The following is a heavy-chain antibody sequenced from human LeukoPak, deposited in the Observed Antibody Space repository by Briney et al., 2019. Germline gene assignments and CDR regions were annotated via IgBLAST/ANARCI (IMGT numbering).Heavy chain of an antibody. V-gene: IGHV1-2*02. CDR2: INPNSGGT. D-gene: IGHD4-17*01. CDR1: GYTFTGYY. J-gene: IGHJ4*02. CDR3: ARELIMTTVTRDY. Sequence: ASVKVSCKASGYTFTGYYMHWVRQAPGQGLEWTGWINPNSGGTNYAQKFQGRVTMTRDTSISTAYMELSRLRSDDTAVYYCARELIMTTVTRDYWGQGTLVTVSS.